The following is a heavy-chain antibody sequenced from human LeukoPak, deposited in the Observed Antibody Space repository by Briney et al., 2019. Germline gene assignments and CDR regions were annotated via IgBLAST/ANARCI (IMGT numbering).Heavy chain of an antibody. CDR1: GGSISIYY. J-gene: IGHJ4*02. CDR3: ARRTLSSWYYDY. Sequence: SETLSLTCTVSGGSISIYYWSWIRQPPGKGLEWIGYIYYSGSTNYNPSLKSQVTISVDTSKNQFSLKLSSVTAADTAVYYCARRTLSSWYYDYWGQGTLVTVSS. D-gene: IGHD6-13*01. V-gene: IGHV4-59*01. CDR2: IYYSGST.